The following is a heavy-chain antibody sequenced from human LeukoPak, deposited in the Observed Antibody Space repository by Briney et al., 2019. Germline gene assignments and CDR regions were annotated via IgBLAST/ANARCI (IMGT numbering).Heavy chain of an antibody. CDR3: ARGDGDSDSNGVLMGWFDP. J-gene: IGHJ5*02. CDR2: IIPIFGTA. V-gene: IGHV1-69*01. CDR1: GGTFSSYA. D-gene: IGHD3-22*01. Sequence: SVKVSCKASGGTFSSYAISWVRQAPGQGLEWMGGIIPIFGTANYAQKFQGRVTITADESTSAAYMELSSLRSEDTAVYYCARGDGDSDSNGVLMGWFDPWGQGTLVTVSS.